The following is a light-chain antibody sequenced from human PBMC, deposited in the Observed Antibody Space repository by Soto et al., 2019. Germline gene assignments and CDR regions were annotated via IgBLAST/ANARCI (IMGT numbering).Light chain of an antibody. J-gene: IGKJ1*01. CDR3: QQRSNWPRWT. CDR1: ESISNW. Sequence: DIQMTQSPSTLSATVGDRVTFTCRANESISNWLAWYQQKTGKVPKLLIYDASSLQSGVPSRFSGSGSGTDFTLTISSLEPEDFAVYYCQQRSNWPRWTFGQGTKVDIK. V-gene: IGKV1-5*01. CDR2: DAS.